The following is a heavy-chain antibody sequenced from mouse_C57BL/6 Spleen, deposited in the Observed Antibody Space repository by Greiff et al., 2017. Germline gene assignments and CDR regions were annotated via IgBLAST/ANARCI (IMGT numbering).Heavy chain of an antibody. Sequence: VQLQQSGAELVRPGSSVKLSCKASGYTFTSYWMHWVKQRPIQGLEWIGNIDPSDSETHYNQKFKDKATLTVDKSSSTAYMQLSNLTSEDSAVYYCARGYYGSSLYFDYWGQGTTLTVSS. CDR3: ARGYYGSSLYFDY. J-gene: IGHJ2*01. CDR1: GYTFTSYW. V-gene: IGHV1-52*01. D-gene: IGHD1-1*01. CDR2: IDPSDSET.